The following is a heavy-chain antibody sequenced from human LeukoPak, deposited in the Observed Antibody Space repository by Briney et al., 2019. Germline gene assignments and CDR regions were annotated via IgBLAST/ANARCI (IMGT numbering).Heavy chain of an antibody. D-gene: IGHD3-3*01. V-gene: IGHV1-2*02. CDR3: ARDGGMDV. Sequence: ASVKVSCKASGYTFTGYYMHWVRQAPGQGLEWMGWINPNSGGTNFAQKFQGRVTLTRDTSISTAYMELSRLGSDDSAVYYCARDGGMDVWGQGTTVTVSS. J-gene: IGHJ6*02. CDR2: INPNSGGT. CDR1: GYTFTGYY.